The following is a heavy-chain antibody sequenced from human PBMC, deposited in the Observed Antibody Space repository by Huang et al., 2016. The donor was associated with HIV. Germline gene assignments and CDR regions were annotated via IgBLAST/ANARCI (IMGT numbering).Heavy chain of an antibody. Sequence: QVQLVQSGAEVKKPGSSVKVSCKASGGTFSSYAISWVRQAPGQGLEWMGGIIPIVGTANYGQKFQGRVTITADESTSTAYMELSSLRSEDTAVYYCARARGYYDSSVSYYFDYWGQGTLVTVSS. CDR2: IIPIVGTA. V-gene: IGHV1-69*13. CDR1: GGTFSSYA. D-gene: IGHD3-22*01. J-gene: IGHJ4*02. CDR3: ARARGYYDSSVSYYFDY.